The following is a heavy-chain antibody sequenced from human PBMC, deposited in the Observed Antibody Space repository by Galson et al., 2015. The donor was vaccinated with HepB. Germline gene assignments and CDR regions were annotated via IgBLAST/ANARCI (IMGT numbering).Heavy chain of an antibody. V-gene: IGHV3-9*03. CDR1: GFTFDDYA. CDR3: AKDRADYGGNSFDY. J-gene: IGHJ4*02. CDR2: ISWNSGSI. Sequence: SLRLSCAASGFTFDDYAMHWVRQAPGKGLEWVSGISWNSGSIGYADSVKGRFTISRDNAKNSLYLQMNSLRAEDMALYYCAKDRADYGGNSFDYWGQGTLVTVSS. D-gene: IGHD4-23*01.